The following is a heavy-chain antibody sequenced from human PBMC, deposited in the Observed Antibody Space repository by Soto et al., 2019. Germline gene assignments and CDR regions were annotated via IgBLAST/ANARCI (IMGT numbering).Heavy chain of an antibody. CDR2: ISGSGGST. Sequence: EVQLLESGGGLVQPGGSLRLSCAASGFTFSSYAMSWVRQAPGKGLEWVSAISGSGGSTYYADSVKGRFTISRDNSKNTLDLQMNSLRAEDTAVYYCAKDFDYGDFFFDWFDPWGQGTLVTVSS. V-gene: IGHV3-23*01. CDR1: GFTFSSYA. CDR3: AKDFDYGDFFFDWFDP. D-gene: IGHD4-17*01. J-gene: IGHJ5*02.